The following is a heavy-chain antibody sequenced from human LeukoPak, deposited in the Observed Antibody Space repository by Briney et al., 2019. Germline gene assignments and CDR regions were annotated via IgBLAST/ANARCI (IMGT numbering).Heavy chain of an antibody. CDR2: ISASGGST. CDR1: GFTFSNNA. Sequence: GGSLRLSCAASGFTFSNNAMRWVRQAPGKGLEWVSSISASGGSTSYADSVKGRFTFSRDNTKNTLYLQMNSLRVEDTAVYYCATRVGLTRYWYFDLWGRGTLVTVSS. CDR3: ATRVGLTRYWYFDL. J-gene: IGHJ2*01. V-gene: IGHV3-23*01.